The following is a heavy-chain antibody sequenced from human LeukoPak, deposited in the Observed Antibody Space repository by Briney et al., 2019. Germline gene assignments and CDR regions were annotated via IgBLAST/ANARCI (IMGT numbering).Heavy chain of an antibody. J-gene: IGHJ6*03. CDR2: IRSKATSYAT. D-gene: IGHD2-2*01. CDR1: GFTFSGSA. Sequence: PGGSLRLSCAASGFTFSGSAMHWVRQASGKGLEWVGRIRSKATSYATAYAASVKGRFTISRDDSKNTAYLQMNSLKTEDTAVYYCTRRGPYCSSTSCYSYYYYMDVWGKGTTVTVSS. V-gene: IGHV3-73*01. CDR3: TRRGPYCSSTSCYSYYYYMDV.